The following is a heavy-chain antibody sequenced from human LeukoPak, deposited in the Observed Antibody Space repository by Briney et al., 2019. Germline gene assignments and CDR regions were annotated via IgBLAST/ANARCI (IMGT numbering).Heavy chain of an antibody. CDR2: INPNSGGT. CDR3: ARDRRLWLVRYMDV. Sequence: ASVKVPCKASGYTFTGYYMHWVRQAPGQGLEWMGWINPNSGGTNYAQKFQGRVTMTRDTSISTAYMELSRLRSDDTAVYYCARDRRLWLVRYMDVWGKGTTVTVSS. V-gene: IGHV1-2*02. J-gene: IGHJ6*03. D-gene: IGHD6-19*01. CDR1: GYTFTGYY.